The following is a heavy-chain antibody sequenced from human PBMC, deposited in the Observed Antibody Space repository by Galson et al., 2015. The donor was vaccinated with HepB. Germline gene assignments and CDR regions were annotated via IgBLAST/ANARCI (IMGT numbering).Heavy chain of an antibody. J-gene: IGHJ4*02. CDR2: IYYSGST. CDR3: GRHIRKTGYCSGGSCYGALLG. Sequence: SETLSLTCTVSGGSISSSSYYWGWIRQPPGKGLEWIGSIYYSGSTYYNPSLKSRVTISVDTSKNQFSLKLSSVTAADTAVYYCGRHIRKTGYCSGGSCYGALLGWGQGTLVTVSS. V-gene: IGHV4-39*01. CDR1: GGSISSSSYY. D-gene: IGHD2-15*01.